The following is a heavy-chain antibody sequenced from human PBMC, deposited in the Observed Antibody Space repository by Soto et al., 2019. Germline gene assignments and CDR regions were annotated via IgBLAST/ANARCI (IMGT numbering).Heavy chain of an antibody. CDR1: GFTFSGSS. J-gene: IGHJ6*02. CDR2: IKSKTDGGTT. V-gene: IGHV3-15*01. Sequence: PGGSLRLSCAASGFTFSGSSMHWVRQASGKGLEWVGRIKSKTDGGTTDYAAPVKGRFTISRDDSKNTLYLQMNSLKTEDTAVYYCTTDLITMVRGVNKMGGMDVWGQGTTVTVSS. CDR3: TTDLITMVRGVNKMGGMDV. D-gene: IGHD3-10*01.